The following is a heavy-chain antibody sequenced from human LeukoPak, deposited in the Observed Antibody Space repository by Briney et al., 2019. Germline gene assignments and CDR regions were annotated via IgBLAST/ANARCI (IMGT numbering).Heavy chain of an antibody. CDR2: ISAYNGNT. J-gene: IGHJ3*02. Sequence: ASVKVSCKASGYTFTSYGISWVGQSPGQGLEWMGWISAYNGNTNYAQKLQGRVTMTTDTSTSTAYMELRSLRSDDPAVYYCARVKVRGSRAFDIWGQGTMVTVSS. V-gene: IGHV1-18*01. D-gene: IGHD1-1*01. CDR3: ARVKVRGSRAFDI. CDR1: GYTFTSYG.